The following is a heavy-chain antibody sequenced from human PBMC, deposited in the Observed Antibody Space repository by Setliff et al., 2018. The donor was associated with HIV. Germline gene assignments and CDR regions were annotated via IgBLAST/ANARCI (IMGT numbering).Heavy chain of an antibody. D-gene: IGHD3-10*01. V-gene: IGHV3-48*04. CDR3: ARDDHGALMGVIIHYYYMDV. CDR2: ISSTGITT. J-gene: IGHJ6*03. Sequence: GSLRLSCVGSGFIFSNYRMNWVRQAPGKGLEWIAYISSTGITTYYADSVKGRFTISRDNAKNSLYLQMNSLRAEDTAVYYCARDDHGALMGVIIHYYYMDVWGKGTTVTSP. CDR1: GFIFSNYR.